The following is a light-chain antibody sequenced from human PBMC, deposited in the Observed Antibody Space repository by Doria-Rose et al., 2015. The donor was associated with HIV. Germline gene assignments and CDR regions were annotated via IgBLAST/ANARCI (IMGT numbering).Light chain of an antibody. J-gene: IGKJ5*01. CDR1: QSVSSY. Sequence: TQSPATLSLSPGERATLSCRARQSVSSYLAWYQQKPGQAPRLLIYDASNRATGIPARFSGSGSGTDFTLTISSLEPEDFAVYYCQQRSSFGQGTRLEIK. CDR3: QQRSS. V-gene: IGKV3-11*01. CDR2: DAS.